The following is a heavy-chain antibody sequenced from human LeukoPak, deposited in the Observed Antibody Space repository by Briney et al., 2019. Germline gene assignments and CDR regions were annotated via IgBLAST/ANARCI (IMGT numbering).Heavy chain of an antibody. D-gene: IGHD3-3*02. Sequence: GGSLRLSCAATGFTFTSYWMTSVRQAPGHWLEWVANIKQDGSEKYYVDSVQGRFTISRDNAKNSLYLQMNSLRAEDTAVYYCARASTIDYWGQGTLVTVSS. CDR2: IKQDGSEK. J-gene: IGHJ4*02. CDR3: ARASTIDY. V-gene: IGHV3-7*01. CDR1: GFTFTSYW.